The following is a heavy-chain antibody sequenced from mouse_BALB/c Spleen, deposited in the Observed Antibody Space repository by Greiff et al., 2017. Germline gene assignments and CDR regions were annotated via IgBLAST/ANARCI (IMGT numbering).Heavy chain of an antibody. CDR1: GYTFTDYA. CDR3: ARSGTPTTVGATRYFDG. CDR2: ISTYSGNT. Sequence: QVQLQQSGPELVRPGVSVKISCKGSGYTFTDYAMHWVKQSHAKSLEWIGVISTYSGNTNYNQKFKGKATMTVDKSSSTAYMELARLTSEDSAIYYCARSGTPTTVGATRYFDGWGAGTTGNVSS. V-gene: IGHV1-67*01. D-gene: IGHD1-1*01. J-gene: IGHJ1*01.